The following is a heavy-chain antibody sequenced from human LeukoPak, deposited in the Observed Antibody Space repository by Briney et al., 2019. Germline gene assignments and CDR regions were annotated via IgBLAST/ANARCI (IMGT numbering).Heavy chain of an antibody. D-gene: IGHD1-1*01. Sequence: GGSLRLSCAASGFTFRTYWMSWVRQAPGKGLEWVASIKRDASEKYYVDSVKGRFTISRDNAKNTLYLQMNSLRAEDTAVYFCARERKYDSTFDYWGQGTLVTVSS. J-gene: IGHJ4*02. CDR1: GFTFRTYW. CDR2: IKRDASEK. V-gene: IGHV3-7*01. CDR3: ARERKYDSTFDY.